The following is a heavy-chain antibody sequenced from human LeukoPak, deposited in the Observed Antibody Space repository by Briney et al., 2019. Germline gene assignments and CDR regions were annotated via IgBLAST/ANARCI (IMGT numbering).Heavy chain of an antibody. CDR3: ARWGIEGAKPTHNGDY. V-gene: IGHV1-18*01. CDR2: ISAYNGNT. J-gene: IGHJ4*02. D-gene: IGHD1-26*01. CDR1: GYTFTSYG. Sequence: ASVKVSCKASGYTFTSYGISWVRQAPGQGLEWMGWISAYNGNTNYVQKLQGRVTMTTDTSTSTAYMELRSLRSDDTAVYYCARWGIEGAKPTHNGDYWGQGTLVTVSS.